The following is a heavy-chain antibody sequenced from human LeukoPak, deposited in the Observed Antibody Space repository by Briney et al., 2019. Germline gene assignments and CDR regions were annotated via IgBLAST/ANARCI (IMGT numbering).Heavy chain of an antibody. CDR2: IRHSGVDS. CDR1: RFSFSDYT. Sequence: PGGSLRLSCAASRFSFSDYTMSWVRQLPGKGLEWVSGIRHSGVDSSYADSVKGRFTISRDNSKNMLYLQMNSPRDDDTGVYYCARDRRATPMYFFDFWGQGTPVTVSS. D-gene: IGHD2-15*01. J-gene: IGHJ4*02. V-gene: IGHV3-23*01. CDR3: ARDRRATPMYFFDF.